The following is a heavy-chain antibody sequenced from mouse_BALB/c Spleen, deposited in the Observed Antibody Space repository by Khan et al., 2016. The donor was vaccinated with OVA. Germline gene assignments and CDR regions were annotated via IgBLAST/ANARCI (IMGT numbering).Heavy chain of an antibody. CDR2: IFPVTGTT. CDR3: ARGYFGNYEFVY. D-gene: IGHD2-1*01. Sequence: QVQLQQSGAELVKPGASVKLSCKTSGYTFTNYWIQWIKQRPGQGLGWIGQIFPVTGTTYYNQNFKGKATLTVDTSSNTAYMHLSSLTSEDSAVYFCARGYFGNYEFVYWGQGTLVTVSP. J-gene: IGHJ3*01. V-gene: IGHV1S132*01. CDR1: GYTFTNYW.